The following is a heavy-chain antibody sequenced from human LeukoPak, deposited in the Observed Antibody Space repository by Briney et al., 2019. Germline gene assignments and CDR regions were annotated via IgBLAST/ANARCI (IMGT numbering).Heavy chain of an antibody. CDR2: ISSSGSTI. V-gene: IGHV3-48*03. CDR1: GFTLSSYE. Sequence: GGSLRLSCAASGFTLSSYEMNWVRQAPGKGLEWVSYISSSGSTIYYADSVKGRFTISRDNSKNTLYLQMNSLRAEDTAVYYCANDRLTIFGVVTLYYFDYWGQGTLVTVSS. J-gene: IGHJ4*02. D-gene: IGHD3-3*01. CDR3: ANDRLTIFGVVTLYYFDY.